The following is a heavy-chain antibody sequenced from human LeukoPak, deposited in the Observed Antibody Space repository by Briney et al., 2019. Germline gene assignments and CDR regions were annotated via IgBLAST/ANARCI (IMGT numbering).Heavy chain of an antibody. V-gene: IGHV4-39*01. Sequence: SETLSLTCTVSGGSISSSSYYWGWIRQPPGKGLEWIGSIHNSGRCSHNPSLKSRLSISVDTCKNQFSLKLRSVTAADTAVYYCARTGYSGYGTQVHWGQGTLVAVSS. CDR2: IHNSGRC. D-gene: IGHD5-12*01. CDR1: GGSISSSSYY. CDR3: ARTGYSGYGTQVH. J-gene: IGHJ4*02.